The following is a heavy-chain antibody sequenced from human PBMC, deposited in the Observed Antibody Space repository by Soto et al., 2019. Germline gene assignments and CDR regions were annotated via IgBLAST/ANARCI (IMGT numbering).Heavy chain of an antibody. CDR3: PRHGLYSSSWTRFEY. Sequence: GESLKISCKGSGYNFATYWIGWVRQTPGKGLEWIGIIYPPNSDTKYSPSFEGQVTISAEKSINTAYLQWSSLTASDTAVYYCPRHGLYSSSWTRFEYCGKCTLGTVAS. CDR1: GYNFATYW. J-gene: IGHJ4*02. V-gene: IGHV5-51*01. D-gene: IGHD2-2*01. CDR2: IYPPNSDT.